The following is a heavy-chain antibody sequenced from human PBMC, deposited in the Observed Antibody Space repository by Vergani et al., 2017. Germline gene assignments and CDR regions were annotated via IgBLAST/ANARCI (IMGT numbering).Heavy chain of an antibody. Sequence: EVQLVQSGAEVKKPGESLKISCKGSAYSFTSYWIGWVRQMPGKGLEWMGIIYPGDSDTRYSPSFQGQVTISADKSISTAYLQWSSLKASDTAMYYCARRQXLRSPVGYYSYMDVWGKGTTVTVSS. V-gene: IGHV5-51*03. D-gene: IGHD2-2*01. J-gene: IGHJ6*03. CDR1: AYSFTSYW. CDR3: ARRQXLRSPVGYYSYMDV. CDR2: IYPGDSDT.